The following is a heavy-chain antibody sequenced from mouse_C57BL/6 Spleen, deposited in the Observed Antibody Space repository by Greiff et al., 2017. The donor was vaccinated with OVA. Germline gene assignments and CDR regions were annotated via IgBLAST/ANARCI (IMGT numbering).Heavy chain of an antibody. CDR1: GYAFSSSW. V-gene: IGHV1-82*01. Sequence: VQVVESGPELVKPGASVKISCKASGYAFSSSWMNWVKQRPGKGLEWIGRIYPGDGDTNYNGKYKGKATLTADKASSTAYMQLSSLTSEDSAVYFGARRGDYGYAMDYWGQGTSVTVSS. CDR2: IYPGDGDT. D-gene: IGHD2-4*01. CDR3: ARRGDYGYAMDY. J-gene: IGHJ4*01.